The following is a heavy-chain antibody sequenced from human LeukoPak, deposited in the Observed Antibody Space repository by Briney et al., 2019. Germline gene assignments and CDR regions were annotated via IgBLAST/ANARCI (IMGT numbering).Heavy chain of an antibody. CDR1: GYTFTGYY. CDR3: ARDTRRPNYYDSLGYGMDV. J-gene: IGHJ6*02. V-gene: IGHV1-2*02. CDR2: INPNSGGT. Sequence: ASVKVSCRASGYTFTGYYMHWVRQAPGQGLEWMGWINPNSGGTNYAQKFQGRVTMTRDTSISTAYMGLSRLRSDDTAVYYCARDTRRPNYYDSLGYGMDVWGQGTTVTVSS. D-gene: IGHD3-22*01.